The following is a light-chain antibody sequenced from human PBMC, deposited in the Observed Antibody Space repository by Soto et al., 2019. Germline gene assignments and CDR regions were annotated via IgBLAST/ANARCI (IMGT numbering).Light chain of an antibody. CDR3: QQYNSYLIT. J-gene: IGKJ5*01. CDR2: KAS. CDR1: QMISSW. V-gene: IGKV1-5*03. Sequence: DIHMTQSPSPLSASVGDRVTITFRASQMISSWLAWYQQKPGKAPKLLIYKASSLESGVPSRFSGSGSGTEFTLTISSLQPDDFATYYCQQYNSYLITFGQGTRLEIK.